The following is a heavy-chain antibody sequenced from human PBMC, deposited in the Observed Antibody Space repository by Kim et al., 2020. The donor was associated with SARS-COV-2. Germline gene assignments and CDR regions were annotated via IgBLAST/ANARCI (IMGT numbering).Heavy chain of an antibody. J-gene: IGHJ4*02. V-gene: IGHV3-66*01. CDR2: T. Sequence: TYYADSVKGRFTISRDNSKNTLYLQMNSLRAEDTAVYYCARDNRGDFDYWGQGTLVTVSS. CDR3: ARDNRGDFDY.